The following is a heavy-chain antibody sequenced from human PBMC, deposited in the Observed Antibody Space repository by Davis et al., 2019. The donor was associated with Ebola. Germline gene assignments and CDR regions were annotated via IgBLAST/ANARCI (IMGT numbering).Heavy chain of an antibody. CDR2: INAGNGDT. V-gene: IGHV1-3*01. Sequence: AASVKVSCKASGYIFTTYAIHWVRQAPGQRLEWMGRINAGNGDTKSSQKFQGRVTITRDTSASTAYMELTSLRSEDTAVYYCARGDFDYYYYGMDVWGQGTTVTVSS. J-gene: IGHJ6*02. CDR3: ARGDFDYYYYGMDV. CDR1: GYIFTTYA.